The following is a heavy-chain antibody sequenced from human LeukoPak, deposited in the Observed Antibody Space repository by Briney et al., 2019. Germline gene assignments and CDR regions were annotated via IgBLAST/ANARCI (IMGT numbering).Heavy chain of an antibody. D-gene: IGHD6-13*01. CDR3: ARPLGYSSSWLSFDY. Sequence: SVKVSCKASGGTFSSYAISWVRQAPGQGLEWMGGIIPILGTANYAQKFQGRVTITADESTSTAYMELSSLRSEDTAVYYCARPLGYSSSWLSFDYWGQGTLVTVSS. V-gene: IGHV1-69*13. CDR2: IIPILGTA. J-gene: IGHJ4*02. CDR1: GGTFSSYA.